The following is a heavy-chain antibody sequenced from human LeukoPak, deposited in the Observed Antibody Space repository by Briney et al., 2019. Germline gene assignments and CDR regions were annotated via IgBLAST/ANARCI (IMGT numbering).Heavy chain of an antibody. V-gene: IGHV3-53*01. CDR3: ARGASRISWPGIDY. CDR2: SYSAGAT. Sequence: GGSLRLSCAASGFTVSSNLMTWVRQSPGRGLEWLSSSYSAGATYYADSVKGRFTISRDHSNNSVSLQMTNLRVEDTAIYYCARGASRISWPGIDYWGQGTLVTVSS. J-gene: IGHJ4*02. D-gene: IGHD3-3*02. CDR1: GFTVSSNL.